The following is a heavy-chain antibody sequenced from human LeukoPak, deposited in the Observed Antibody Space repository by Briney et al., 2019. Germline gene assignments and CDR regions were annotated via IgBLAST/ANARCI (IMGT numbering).Heavy chain of an antibody. CDR3: ARDRYYYDSSGYYYMDV. V-gene: IGHV4-61*02. J-gene: IGHJ6*03. D-gene: IGHD3-22*01. CDR2: IYTSGST. CDR1: GGSISSGSYY. Sequence: PSETLSLTCTVSGGSISSGSYYWSWIRQPAGKGLEWIGRIYTSGSTNYNPSLKSRVTISVDTSKNQFSLKLSSVTAADTAVYYCARDRYYYDSSGYYYMDVWGKGTTVTISS.